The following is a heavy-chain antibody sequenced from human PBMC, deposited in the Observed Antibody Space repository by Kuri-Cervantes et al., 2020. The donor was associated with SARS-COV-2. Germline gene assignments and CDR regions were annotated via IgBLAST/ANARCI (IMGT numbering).Heavy chain of an antibody. CDR1: GGSISSYY. V-gene: IGHV4-59*01. D-gene: IGHD3-3*01. Sequence: SETLSLTCTVSGGSISSYYWSWMRQPPGKGLEWLGNIHYSGSTNYKPSLKRRVTISVDTSKNQLSLRLNSVTAADTAVYYCESQRMGSITIFGVVITRNWFDPWGQGTLVTVSS. CDR3: ESQRMGSITIFGVVITRNWFDP. J-gene: IGHJ5*02. CDR2: IHYSGST.